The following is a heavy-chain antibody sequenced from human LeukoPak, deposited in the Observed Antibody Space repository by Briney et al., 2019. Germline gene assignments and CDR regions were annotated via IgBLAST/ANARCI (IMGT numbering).Heavy chain of an antibody. CDR2: IKQDGSEK. CDR1: GFTFSNYW. J-gene: IGHJ4*02. CDR3: ASTQTFDY. Sequence: GGSLRLSCTASGFTFSNYWMSWVRQAPGKGLEWVANIKQDGSEKNYVDSVKGRFTISRDNAKSSLYLQMNTLRVEDTAVYYCASTQTFDYWGQGNLVTVSS. V-gene: IGHV3-7*01.